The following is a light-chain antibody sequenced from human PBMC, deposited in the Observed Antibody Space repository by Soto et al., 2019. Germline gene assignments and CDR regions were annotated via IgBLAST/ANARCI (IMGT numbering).Light chain of an antibody. Sequence: QSVLTQPPSASGTPGQRVTISCSGSSSNIGSNSVSWYQQLPGTAPKLLIYSNNQRPSGVPDRFSGSKSGTSASLAISGLQSGVEADYYCAAWDDSLNGYVFGTGTKLTVL. CDR1: SSNIGSNS. CDR2: SNN. V-gene: IGLV1-44*01. J-gene: IGLJ1*01. CDR3: AAWDDSLNGYV.